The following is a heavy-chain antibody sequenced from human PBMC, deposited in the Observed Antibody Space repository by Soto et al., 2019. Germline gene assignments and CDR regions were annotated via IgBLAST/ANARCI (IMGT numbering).Heavy chain of an antibody. Sequence: ASVKASCKASGYTFTSYGISWVRQAPGQGLEGMGWISAYNGNTNYAQKLQGRVTMTTDTSTSTAYMELRSLRSDDTAVYYCARRGLGYCSGGSCPWAYWGQGTLVTVSS. D-gene: IGHD2-15*01. CDR2: ISAYNGNT. V-gene: IGHV1-18*01. J-gene: IGHJ4*02. CDR1: GYTFTSYG. CDR3: ARRGLGYCSGGSCPWAY.